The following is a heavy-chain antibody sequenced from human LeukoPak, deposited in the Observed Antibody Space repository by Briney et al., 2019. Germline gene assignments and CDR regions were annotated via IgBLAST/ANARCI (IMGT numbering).Heavy chain of an antibody. J-gene: IGHJ3*01. Sequence: PGGSLRLSCAASGFTFSSYAMHWVRQAPGKGLEWVAVIWYDGSNENYGDSVKGRFTISRDNSKNTLYLQMSSLRAEDTAVYYCARPYCSRTDCYADAFDVWGQETMVTVSS. CDR1: GFTFSSYA. V-gene: IGHV3-33*01. CDR2: IWYDGSNE. D-gene: IGHD2-2*01. CDR3: ARPYCSRTDCYADAFDV.